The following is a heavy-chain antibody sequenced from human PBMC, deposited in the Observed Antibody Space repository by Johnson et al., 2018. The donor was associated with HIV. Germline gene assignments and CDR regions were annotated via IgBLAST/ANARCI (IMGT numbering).Heavy chain of an antibody. J-gene: IGHJ3*02. CDR1: GFTVSSNY. V-gene: IGHV3-11*04. CDR3: AKGGSLTQDAPFDI. CDR2: ISSSGSTI. D-gene: IGHD1-14*01. Sequence: QVQLVESGGGLIQPGGSLRLSCAASGFTVSSNYMSWIRQAPGKGLEWVSYISSSGSTIYYADSVKGRFTISRDNAKNSLYLQMNSLRAEDTAVYYCAKGGSLTQDAPFDIWGQGTMVTVSS.